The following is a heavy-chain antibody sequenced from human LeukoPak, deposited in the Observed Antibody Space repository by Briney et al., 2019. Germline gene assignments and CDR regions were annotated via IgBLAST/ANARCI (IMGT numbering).Heavy chain of an antibody. CDR3: ARDFWSGYYSNSNYYYYYGMDV. CDR1: GGSFSGYY. CDR2: INHSGST. V-gene: IGHV4-34*01. D-gene: IGHD3-3*01. Sequence: ASETLSLTCAVYGGSFSGYYWSWIRQPPGKGLEWIGEINHSGSTNYNPSLKSRVTISVDTSKNQFSLKLSSVTAADTAVYYCARDFWSGYYSNSNYYYYYGMDVWGQGTTVTVSS. J-gene: IGHJ6*02.